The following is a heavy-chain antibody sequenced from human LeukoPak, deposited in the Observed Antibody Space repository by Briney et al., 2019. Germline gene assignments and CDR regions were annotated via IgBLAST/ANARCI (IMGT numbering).Heavy chain of an antibody. V-gene: IGHV3-23*01. D-gene: IGHD3-3*01. CDR3: AKAELGVDTFFDY. CDR1: GFTFSGYA. Sequence: GGSLRLSCAAAGFTFSGYAMNWVRQAPGKGLEWVSGIVGRGDNTYYADSVKGRFTISRDNSKNTLYLQMNSLRAEDTAFYYCAKAELGVDTFFDYWGQGTLVTVSS. CDR2: IVGRGDNT. J-gene: IGHJ4*02.